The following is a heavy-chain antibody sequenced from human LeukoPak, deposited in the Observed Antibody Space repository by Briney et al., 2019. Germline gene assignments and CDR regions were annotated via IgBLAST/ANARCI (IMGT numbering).Heavy chain of an antibody. V-gene: IGHV3-48*04. J-gene: IGHJ6*02. CDR1: GFTFDDYA. CDR3: ARLRYYGMDV. CDR2: TSSSSSTI. Sequence: PGRSLRLSCAASGFTFDDYAMHWVRQAPGKGLEWVSYTSSSSSTIYYADSVKSRFTISRDNAKNSLYLQMNSLRAEDTAVYYCARLRYYGMDVWGQGTTVTVSS.